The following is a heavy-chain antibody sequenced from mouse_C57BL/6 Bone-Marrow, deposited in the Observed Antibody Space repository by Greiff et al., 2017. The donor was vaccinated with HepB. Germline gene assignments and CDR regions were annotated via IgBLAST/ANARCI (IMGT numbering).Heavy chain of an antibody. Sequence: QVQLKQSGAELARPGASVKLSCKASGYTFTSYGISWVKQRTGQGLEWIGEIYPRSGNTYYNEKFKGKATLTADKSSSTAYMELRSLTSEDSAVYFCANVTTVVATDDYYAMDYWGQGTSVTVSS. D-gene: IGHD1-1*01. CDR2: IYPRSGNT. V-gene: IGHV1-81*01. CDR1: GYTFTSYG. CDR3: ANVTTVVATDDYYAMDY. J-gene: IGHJ4*01.